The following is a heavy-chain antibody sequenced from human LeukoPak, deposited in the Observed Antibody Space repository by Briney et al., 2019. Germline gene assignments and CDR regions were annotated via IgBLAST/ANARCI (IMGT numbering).Heavy chain of an antibody. CDR2: IYYSGRA. V-gene: IGHV4-59*01. CDR3: AREYSPGYFDY. D-gene: IGHD2-15*01. J-gene: IGHJ4*02. CDR1: GASIRSYY. Sequence: TSETLSLTCTVSGASIRSYYWSWIRQPPGKGLEWIGYIYYSGRANYNPSLKSRVAISVDTSKNQFSLNLSSMTAADTAVYYCAREYSPGYFDYWGQGTLVTVSS.